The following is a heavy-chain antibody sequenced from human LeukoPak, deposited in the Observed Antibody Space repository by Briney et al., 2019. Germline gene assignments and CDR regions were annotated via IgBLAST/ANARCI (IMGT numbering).Heavy chain of an antibody. Sequence: PGGSLRLSCAASGFTFSSYSMNWVRQAPGKGLEWVSSISSSSSYIYYADSVKGRFTISRDNAKNSLYLQMNSLRAEDTAVYYCAKVGNYYGSGTRGWFDPWGQGTLVTVSS. V-gene: IGHV3-21*04. J-gene: IGHJ5*02. CDR1: GFTFSSYS. CDR2: ISSSSSYI. CDR3: AKVGNYYGSGTRGWFDP. D-gene: IGHD3-10*01.